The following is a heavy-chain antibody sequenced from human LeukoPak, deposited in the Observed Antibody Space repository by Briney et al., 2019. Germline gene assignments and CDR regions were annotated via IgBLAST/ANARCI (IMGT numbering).Heavy chain of an antibody. V-gene: IGHV4-38-2*02. J-gene: IGHJ4*02. Sequence: PSETLSLTCSVSGSSFRSGHYWGWIRQSSGEGLEWIGNVHETGYANYNPSLKTRVTVLVDTSKNQFSLKLTSVTAADTAVYYCGRHQGTGGYYPRPFDYWGQGTLVTVSS. CDR2: VHETGYA. CDR3: GRHQGTGGYYPRPFDY. CDR1: GSSFRSGHY. D-gene: IGHD2-8*02.